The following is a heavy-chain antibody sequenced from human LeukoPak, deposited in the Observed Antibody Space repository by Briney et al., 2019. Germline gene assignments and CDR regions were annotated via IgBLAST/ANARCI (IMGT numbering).Heavy chain of an antibody. V-gene: IGHV3-49*03. Sequence: SLTHSCTCTVFTFLDYAISWFRPAPAKGRGGVGFIRWKAYGGTTEYAASVKGRFTISRDNSKSIAYLQMNSLKTEDTAVYYCTRDLSIYDSSGGRAHAFDIWGRGTMVTVSS. CDR1: VFTFLDYA. CDR2: IRWKAYGGTT. CDR3: TRDLSIYDSSGGRAHAFDI. D-gene: IGHD3-22*01. J-gene: IGHJ3*02.